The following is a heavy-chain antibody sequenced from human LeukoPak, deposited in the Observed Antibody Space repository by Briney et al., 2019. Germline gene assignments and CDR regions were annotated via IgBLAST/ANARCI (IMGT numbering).Heavy chain of an antibody. CDR1: GYSFTSYW. CDR3: ARDDYGDYGTFDY. Sequence: PGESLKISCKGSGYSFTSYWIGWVRQMPGKGLEWMGRIDPSDSYTNYSPSFQGHVTISADKSISTAYLQWSSLKASDTAMYYCARDDYGDYGTFDYWGQGTLVTVSS. D-gene: IGHD4-17*01. J-gene: IGHJ4*02. V-gene: IGHV5-10-1*01. CDR2: IDPSDSYT.